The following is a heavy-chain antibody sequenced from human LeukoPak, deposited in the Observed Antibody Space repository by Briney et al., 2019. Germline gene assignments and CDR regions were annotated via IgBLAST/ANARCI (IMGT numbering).Heavy chain of an antibody. CDR1: GFTFDDYA. V-gene: IGHV3-9*01. Sequence: GGSLRLSCAASGFTFDDYAMHWVRQAPGKGLEWVSGISWNSGSIGYADSVKGRFTISRDNAKNSLYLQMNSLRAEDTAVYYCARDSGSPRDFWSGPSDFWGQGALVTVSS. CDR2: ISWNSGSI. CDR3: ARDSGSPRDFWSGPSDF. J-gene: IGHJ4*02. D-gene: IGHD3-3*01.